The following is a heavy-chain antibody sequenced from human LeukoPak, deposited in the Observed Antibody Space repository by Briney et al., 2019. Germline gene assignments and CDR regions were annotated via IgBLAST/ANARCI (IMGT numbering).Heavy chain of an antibody. J-gene: IGHJ4*02. CDR1: GGSISSYY. CDR2: IYYSGST. D-gene: IGHD3-16*01. V-gene: IGHV4-59*12. CDR3: ARGFRGYFVFGGAFFDY. Sequence: SETLSLTCTVSGGSISSYYWSWIRQPPGKGLEWIGYIYYSGSTNYNPSLKSRVTISVDTSKNQFSLKLNSVTAADTAVYYCARGFRGYFVFGGAFFDYWGQGTLVTVSS.